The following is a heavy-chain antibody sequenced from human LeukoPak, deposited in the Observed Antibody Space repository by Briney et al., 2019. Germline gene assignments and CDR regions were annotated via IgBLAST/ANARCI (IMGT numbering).Heavy chain of an antibody. Sequence: ASVKVSCKGSGYTFSAYVLHWVRQAPGQSLEWMGWINGGNGETRYSENFHGRVTITRDAAAKTSYMELSSLGPEDTAVYYCARGWWDLGEIPFWGQGAL. J-gene: IGHJ4*02. CDR1: GYTFSAYV. D-gene: IGHD1-26*01. CDR2: INGGNGET. CDR3: ARGWWDLGEIPF. V-gene: IGHV1-3*01.